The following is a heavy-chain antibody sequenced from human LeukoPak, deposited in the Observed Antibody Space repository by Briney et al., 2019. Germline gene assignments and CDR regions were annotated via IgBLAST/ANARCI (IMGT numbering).Heavy chain of an antibody. D-gene: IGHD6-13*01. CDR1: GGSISGSNYY. V-gene: IGHV4-39*07. CDR3: ARDPSYSRVKYFDS. Sequence: PSETLSLTCTVSGGSISGSNYYWGWIRQPPGKGLEWIGSIHHSGNLFYNPSLKSRVTISIDTSKNHFSLKLYSVTAADTAVYFCARDPSYSRVKYFDSWGQGTLATVSS. J-gene: IGHJ4*02. CDR2: IHHSGNL.